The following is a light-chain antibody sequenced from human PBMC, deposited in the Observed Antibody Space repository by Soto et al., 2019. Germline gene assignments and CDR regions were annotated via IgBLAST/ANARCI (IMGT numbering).Light chain of an antibody. J-gene: IGLJ2*01. Sequence: QSALTQPASVSGSPGQSITLSCTGTSSDIGGYDYVSWYQRHPGKAPKLIIYDVNNRPSGVSNRFSGSKSGNTASLTISGLXXXXXXDYYCTSYASGSSHVVFGGGTQLTVL. CDR3: TSYASGSSHVV. V-gene: IGLV2-14*01. CDR2: DVN. CDR1: SSDIGGYDY.